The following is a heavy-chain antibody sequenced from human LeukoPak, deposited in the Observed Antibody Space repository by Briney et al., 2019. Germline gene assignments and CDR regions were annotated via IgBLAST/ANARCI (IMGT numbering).Heavy chain of an antibody. CDR1: GFTFSSYW. V-gene: IGHV3-74*03. Sequence: GGSLRLSCAASGFTFSSYWMHWVRQAPGRGLVWVSRINSDGSTTYADSVKGRFTISRDNAMNTLYLQMDSLRGEDTAVYYCARVPHGEGYFDSWGQGTLVTVSS. J-gene: IGHJ4*02. CDR3: ARVPHGEGYFDS. CDR2: INSDGST.